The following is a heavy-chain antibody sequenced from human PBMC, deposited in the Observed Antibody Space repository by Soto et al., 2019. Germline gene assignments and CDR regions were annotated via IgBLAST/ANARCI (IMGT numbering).Heavy chain of an antibody. V-gene: IGHV1-69*02. Sequence: QVQLVQSGAEVKKPGSSVKVSCKASGGTFSSYTISWVRQAPGQGLEWMGRIIPILGIANYAQKFQGRVTITADKSTSTAYMELSSLRSEDTAVYYCAKTWGSTEGLDAFDIWGQGTMVTVSS. D-gene: IGHD7-27*01. CDR2: IIPILGIA. CDR1: GGTFSSYT. J-gene: IGHJ3*02. CDR3: AKTWGSTEGLDAFDI.